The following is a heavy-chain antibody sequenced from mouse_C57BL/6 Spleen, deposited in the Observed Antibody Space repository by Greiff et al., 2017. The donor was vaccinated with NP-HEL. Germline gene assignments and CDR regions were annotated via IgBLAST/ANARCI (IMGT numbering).Heavy chain of an antibody. Sequence: EVQLQQSVAELVRPGASVKLSCTASGFNIKNTYMHWVKQRPEQGLEWIGRIDPANGNTKYAPKFQGKATITADTSSNTAYLQLSSLTSEDTAIYYCAREGGYDYDPYYYAMDYWGQGTSVTVSS. CDR1: GFNIKNTY. CDR3: AREGGYDYDPYYYAMDY. D-gene: IGHD2-4*01. V-gene: IGHV14-3*01. J-gene: IGHJ4*01. CDR2: IDPANGNT.